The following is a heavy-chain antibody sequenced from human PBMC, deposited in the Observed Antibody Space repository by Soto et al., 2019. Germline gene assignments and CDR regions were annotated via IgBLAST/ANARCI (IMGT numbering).Heavy chain of an antibody. J-gene: IGHJ3*02. CDR1: GFSFSSYS. Sequence: QVQLVESGGGAVQAGRSLRLSCAASGFSFSSYSLDWVRQAPGKGLEWVAAIWYDGSKTLYAESVKGRFTISRDNSQKTMFLQINSLRAEDTAVYYCARDGSMHAFDIWGQRTMVTVSS. CDR2: IWYDGSKT. CDR3: ARDGSMHAFDI. V-gene: IGHV3-33*01. D-gene: IGHD2-8*01.